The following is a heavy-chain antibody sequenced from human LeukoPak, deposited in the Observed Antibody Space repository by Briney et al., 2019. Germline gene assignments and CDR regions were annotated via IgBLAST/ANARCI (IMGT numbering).Heavy chain of an antibody. CDR2: ISAGNGNT. Sequence: ASVKVSCKASGYTFTSYAMHWVRQAPGQRLEWMGWISAGNGNTKYSQKFQGRVTITRDTSASTAYMELSSLRSEDTAVYYCARDGSGSYSTWGQGTLVTVSS. V-gene: IGHV1-3*01. J-gene: IGHJ5*02. D-gene: IGHD3-10*01. CDR1: GYTFTSYA. CDR3: ARDGSGSYST.